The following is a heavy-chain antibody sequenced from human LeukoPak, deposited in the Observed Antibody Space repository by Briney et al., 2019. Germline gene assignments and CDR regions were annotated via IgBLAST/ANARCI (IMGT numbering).Heavy chain of an antibody. D-gene: IGHD2-21*02. CDR1: GFTFSSYD. CDR3: AKDPYCGGDCSITYYYYYMDV. V-gene: IGHV3-30*02. CDR2: IRYDGSNK. Sequence: PGGSLRLSCAASGFTFSSYDMHWVRQAPGKGLEWVAFIRYDGSNKYYADSVKGRFTISRDNSKNTLYLQMNSLRAEDTAVYYCAKDPYCGGDCSITYYYYYMDVWGKGTTVTISS. J-gene: IGHJ6*03.